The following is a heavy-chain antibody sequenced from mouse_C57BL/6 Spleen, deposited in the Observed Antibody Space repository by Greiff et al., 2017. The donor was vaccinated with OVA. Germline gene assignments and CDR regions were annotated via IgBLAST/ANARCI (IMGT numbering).Heavy chain of an antibody. V-gene: IGHV5-17*01. CDR1: GFTFSDYG. D-gene: IGHD1-1*01. CDR2: ISSGSSTI. Sequence: EVHLVESGGGLVKPGGSLKLSCAASGFTFSDYGMHWVRQAPEKGLEWVAYISSGSSTIYYADTVKGRFTISRDNAKNTLFLQMTSLRSEDTAMYYCARGDTTVVPFDYWGQGTTLTVSS. J-gene: IGHJ2*01. CDR3: ARGDTTVVPFDY.